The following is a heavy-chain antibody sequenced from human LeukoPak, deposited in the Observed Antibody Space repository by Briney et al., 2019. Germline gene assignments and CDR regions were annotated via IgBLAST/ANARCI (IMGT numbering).Heavy chain of an antibody. J-gene: IGHJ6*02. CDR1: GFTVSKDY. Sequence: PGGSLRLSCAGSGFTVSKDYMTWVRQAPGKGLECVSAIYGGGTTYYADSVKGRFTISRDSSSNTLHLQMNSLRAEDTAVYYCAREARYYDILTGYRNYSGVDVWGQGTTVIVSS. CDR3: AREARYYDILTGYRNYSGVDV. CDR2: IYGGGTT. V-gene: IGHV3-66*01. D-gene: IGHD3-9*01.